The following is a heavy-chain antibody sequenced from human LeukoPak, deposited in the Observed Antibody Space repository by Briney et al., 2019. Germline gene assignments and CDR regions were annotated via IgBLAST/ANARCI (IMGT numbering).Heavy chain of an antibody. Sequence: AAVKDSCKASGYTFTSYGISGVRQAPGRGGEWMGWISAYNGNTNYAQKLQGSVTMTTDTSTSTAYMDLRSPRSDDTAVYYCARDLGLRLGELSPMYWGQGNLVTVSS. V-gene: IGHV1-18*01. CDR3: ARDLGLRLGELSPMY. D-gene: IGHD3-16*02. J-gene: IGHJ4*02. CDR2: ISAYNGNT. CDR1: GYTFTSYG.